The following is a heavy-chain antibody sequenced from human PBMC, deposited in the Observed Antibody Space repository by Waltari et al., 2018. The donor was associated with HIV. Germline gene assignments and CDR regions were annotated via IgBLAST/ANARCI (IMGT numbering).Heavy chain of an antibody. D-gene: IGHD2-2*02. Sequence: EVQLVESGGGLVQPGGSLRLSCAASGFTLSSYWIHWVRQAPGKGLVWVSRINTDGSSTSYADSVKGRFTISRDNAKNTLYLQMNSLRAEDTAVYYCARGGHCSGISCYTGDYSYGLDVWGQGTTVTVSS. CDR3: ARGGHCSGISCYTGDYSYGLDV. CDR2: INTDGSST. V-gene: IGHV3-74*01. J-gene: IGHJ6*02. CDR1: GFTLSSYW.